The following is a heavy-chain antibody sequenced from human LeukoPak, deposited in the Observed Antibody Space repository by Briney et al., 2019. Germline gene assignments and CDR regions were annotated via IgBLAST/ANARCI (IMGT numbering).Heavy chain of an antibody. CDR1: GYTFTSYG. V-gene: IGHV1-18*01. J-gene: IGHJ6*02. D-gene: IGHD2-2*01. CDR3: ARDRQDIVVVPAAPNYYYYGMDV. Sequence: ASVKVSCKASGYTFTSYGISWVRQAPGQGLEWMGWISAYNGNTNYAQKLQGRVTITADKSTSTAYMELSSLRSEDTAVYYCARDRQDIVVVPAAPNYYYYGMDVWGQGTTVTVSS. CDR2: ISAYNGNT.